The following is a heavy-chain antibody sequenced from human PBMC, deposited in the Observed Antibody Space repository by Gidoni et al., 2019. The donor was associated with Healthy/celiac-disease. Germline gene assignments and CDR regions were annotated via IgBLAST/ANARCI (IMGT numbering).Heavy chain of an antibody. J-gene: IGHJ6*02. V-gene: IGHV3-21*01. CDR3: AGDLKVVVPAAYSYYYGMDV. CDR1: GFALGGHG. Sequence: EVQLVEPGGGLVKHGGYLGLSCAARGFALGGHGMKWVRQAPGNGLEWVPSSSCSSIDSYYADSVKGRFTISRDNAKNSLYLQMNSLRAEDTAVYYCAGDLKVVVPAAYSYYYGMDVWGHGPTVTVSS. D-gene: IGHD2-2*01. CDR2: SSCSSIDS.